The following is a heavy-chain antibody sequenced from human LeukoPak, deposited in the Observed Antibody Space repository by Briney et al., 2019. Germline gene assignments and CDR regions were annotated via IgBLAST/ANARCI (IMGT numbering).Heavy chain of an antibody. D-gene: IGHD3-16*02. J-gene: IGHJ4*02. CDR3: ARQGPLGELSLFDY. V-gene: IGHV4-39*01. CDR2: IYYSGST. Sequence: SETLSLTCTVSGGSISSSSYYLGWIRQPPGKGLEWIGSIYYSGSTYYNPSLKSRVTISVDTSKNQFSLKLSSVTAADTAVYYCARQGPLGELSLFDYWGQGTRVTVSS. CDR1: GGSISSSSYY.